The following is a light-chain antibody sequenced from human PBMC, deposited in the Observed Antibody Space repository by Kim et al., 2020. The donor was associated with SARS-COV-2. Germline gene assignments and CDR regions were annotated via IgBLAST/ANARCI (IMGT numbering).Light chain of an antibody. Sequence: TAAIVDRFTSTCRAGKSISTHLNWYQQKSGNAPRLLIYSASTLESGVPSRFSGSGSGTDFTLAISGLQPEDFASYYCQQSYNFPYTFGQGTKLEI. CDR1: KSISTH. V-gene: IGKV1-39*01. CDR2: SAS. CDR3: QQSYNFPYT. J-gene: IGKJ2*01.